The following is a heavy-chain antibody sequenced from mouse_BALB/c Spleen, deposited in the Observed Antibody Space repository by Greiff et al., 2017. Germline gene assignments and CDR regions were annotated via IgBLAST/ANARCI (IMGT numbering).Heavy chain of an antibody. CDR3: ARRRFSYGSHYFDY. V-gene: IGHV1-80*01. CDR1: GYAFSSYW. D-gene: IGHD1-1*01. Sequence: VHLVESGAELVRPGSSVKISCKASGYAFSSYWMNWVKQRPGQGLEWIGQIYPGDGDTNYNGKFKGKATLTADKSSSTAYMQLSSLTSEDSAVYFCARRRFSYGSHYFDYWGQGTTLTVSS. J-gene: IGHJ2*01. CDR2: IYPGDGDT.